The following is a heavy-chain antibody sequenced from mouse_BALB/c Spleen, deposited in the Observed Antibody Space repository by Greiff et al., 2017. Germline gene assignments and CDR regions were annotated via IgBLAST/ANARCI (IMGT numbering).Heavy chain of an antibody. CDR3: ARHGLYYGYDWFAY. CDR1: GFTFSSYY. J-gene: IGHJ3*01. V-gene: IGHV5-6-2*01. CDR2: INSNGGST. D-gene: IGHD2-2*01. Sequence: EVQRVESGGGLVKLGGSLKLSCAASGFTFSSYYMSWVRQTPEKRLELVAAINSNGGSTYYPDTVKGRFTISRDNAKNTLYLQMSSLKSEDTALYYCARHGLYYGYDWFAYWGQGTLVTVSA.